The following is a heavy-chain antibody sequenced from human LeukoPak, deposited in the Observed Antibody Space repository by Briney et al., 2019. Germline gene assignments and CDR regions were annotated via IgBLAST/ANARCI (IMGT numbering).Heavy chain of an antibody. CDR2: INLNSGGT. CDR1: GYTFTGYY. D-gene: IGHD3-9*01. V-gene: IGHV1-2*02. CDR3: ARDFDGSDYYYFYGMDV. Sequence: GPSVKVSCKASGYTFTGYYMPCVRHPPAPGLEWMGGINLNSGGTNYAQKFQGRVTMTRDTSISTAYMELSRLRSDDTAVYYCARDFDGSDYYYFYGMDVWGQGTTVTVSS. J-gene: IGHJ6*02.